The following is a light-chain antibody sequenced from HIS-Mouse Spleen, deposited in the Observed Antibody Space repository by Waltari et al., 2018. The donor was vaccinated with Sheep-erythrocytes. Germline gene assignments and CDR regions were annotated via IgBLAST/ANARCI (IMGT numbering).Light chain of an antibody. Sequence: QSVLTQPPSVSGAPGQRVTIPCTGSSPNIGAVSDFHWYQQLPGTAPKLLIYGNSNRPSGVPDRFSGSKSGTSASLAITGLQAEDEADYYCQSYDSSLSGSVVFGGGTKLTVL. J-gene: IGLJ2*01. CDR2: GNS. V-gene: IGLV1-40*01. CDR1: SPNIGAVSD. CDR3: QSYDSSLSGSVV.